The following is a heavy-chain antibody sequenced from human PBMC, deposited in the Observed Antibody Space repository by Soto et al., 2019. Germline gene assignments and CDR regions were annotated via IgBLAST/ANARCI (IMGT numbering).Heavy chain of an antibody. Sequence: PWGSLILSCSASGFIFNNYWMHWVRQAPGKGLVWVARINGDGSTTTYVDSVRGRFTISRDNAKNTVSLQMNSLRAEDTAVYYCARGSGPRGRPYWGQGILVTVSS. D-gene: IGHD6-25*01. CDR1: GFIFNNYW. CDR2: INGDGSTT. V-gene: IGHV3-74*01. J-gene: IGHJ4*02. CDR3: ARGSGPRGRPY.